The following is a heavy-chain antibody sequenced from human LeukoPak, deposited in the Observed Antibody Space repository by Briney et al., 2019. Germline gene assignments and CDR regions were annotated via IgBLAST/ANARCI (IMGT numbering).Heavy chain of an antibody. D-gene: IGHD3-10*01. V-gene: IGHV4-34*01. CDR3: ARNNYYGSGSYYGWFDP. CDR1: GGSFSDYY. J-gene: IGHJ5*02. CDR2: INHSGST. Sequence: PSETLPLTCAVYGGSFSDYYWSWIRQPPGKGLEWIGEINHSGSTKYNPSLTSRVTISVDTSKNQFSLKLSSVTAADTAVYYCARNNYYGSGSYYGWFDPWGQGTLVTVSS.